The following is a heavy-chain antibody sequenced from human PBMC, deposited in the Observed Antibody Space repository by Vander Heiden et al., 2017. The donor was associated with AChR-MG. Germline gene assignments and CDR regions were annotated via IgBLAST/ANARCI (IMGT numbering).Heavy chain of an antibody. CDR2: FDPEDGET. CDR3: ATGPRESYSSSWYLCYFDY. D-gene: IGHD6-13*01. J-gene: IGHJ4*02. CDR1: GYTLTELS. Sequence: QVQLVQSGAEVKKPGASVKVSCKVSGYTLTELSMHWVRQAPGKGLEWMGGFDPEDGETIYAQKFQGRVTMTEDTSTDTAYMELSSLRSEDTAVYYCATGPRESYSSSWYLCYFDYWGQGTLVTVSS. V-gene: IGHV1-24*01.